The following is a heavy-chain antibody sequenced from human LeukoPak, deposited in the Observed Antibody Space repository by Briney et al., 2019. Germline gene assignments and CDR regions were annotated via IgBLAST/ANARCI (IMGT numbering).Heavy chain of an antibody. D-gene: IGHD1-26*01. V-gene: IGHV3-53*01. CDR2: IYSDNT. CDR1: GFTVSSNS. Sequence: GGSLRLSCTVSGFTVSSNSMSWVRQAPGKGLEWVSFIYSDNTHYSDSVKGRFTISRDNSKNTLYLQMNSLRAEDTAVYYCAKGDTTWELPHDYWGQGTLVTVSS. J-gene: IGHJ4*02. CDR3: AKGDTTWELPHDY.